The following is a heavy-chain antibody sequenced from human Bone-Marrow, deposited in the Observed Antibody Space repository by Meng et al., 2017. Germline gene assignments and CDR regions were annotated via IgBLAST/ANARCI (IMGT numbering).Heavy chain of an antibody. CDR3: AREWGTLATAADDY. J-gene: IGHJ4*02. V-gene: IGHV4-39*07. CDR2: LHDSGST. Sequence: LQESGPGLVKPSGTLSLTCNLSGCSISASSFYWGWIRQAPGKGLEWIGTLHDSGSTYYNPSLKSRVTISADTSNSQFSLKLSSVTAADTAVYYCAREWGTLATAADDYWGQGTLVTVSS. D-gene: IGHD6-13*01. CDR1: GCSISASSFY.